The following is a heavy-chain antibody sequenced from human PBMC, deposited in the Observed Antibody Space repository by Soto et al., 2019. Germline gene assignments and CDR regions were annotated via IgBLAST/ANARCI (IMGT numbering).Heavy chain of an antibody. J-gene: IGHJ6*02. V-gene: IGHV4-59*11. CDR3: ARGGWSMDV. D-gene: IGHD2-15*01. Sequence: SETLSLTCTISGASISSLYWSWVRQPPGKGLEWIGYIHYSGSTNYNPSLKSRVTILVDTSKNQFSLRLSSVTAADTAVYYCARGGWSMDVWGQGTTVTLSS. CDR2: IHYSGST. CDR1: GASISSLY.